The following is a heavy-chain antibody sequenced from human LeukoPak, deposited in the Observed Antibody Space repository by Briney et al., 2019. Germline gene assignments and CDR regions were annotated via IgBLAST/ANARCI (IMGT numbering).Heavy chain of an antibody. CDR2: INPISGGT. V-gene: IGHV1-2*02. Sequence: ASVKVSCKASGYTFTDYDMDWVRQAPGQGLEWMGWINPISGGTNYAQKFQGRVTITRDTSISTAYMELSRLRSDDTAVYYCAMASYYYDSGGYPGYYFDYWGQGTLVTVSS. D-gene: IGHD3-22*01. CDR1: GYTFTDYD. CDR3: AMASYYYDSGGYPGYYFDY. J-gene: IGHJ4*02.